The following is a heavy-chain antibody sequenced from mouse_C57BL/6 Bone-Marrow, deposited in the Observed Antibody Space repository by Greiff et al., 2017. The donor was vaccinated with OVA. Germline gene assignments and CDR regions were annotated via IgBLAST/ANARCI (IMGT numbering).Heavy chain of an antibody. CDR2: ISNGGGST. J-gene: IGHJ4*01. V-gene: IGHV5-12*01. Sequence: EVKVEESGGGLVQPGGSLKLSRAASGFTFSDFYMYWIRQTPEKRLEWVAYISNGGGSTYYPDTVKGRFTISRDNAKNTLYLQMSRLKSKDTAMYYCARLDAMYYCGQGTSVTVSS. CDR1: GFTFSDFY. CDR3: ARLDAMYY.